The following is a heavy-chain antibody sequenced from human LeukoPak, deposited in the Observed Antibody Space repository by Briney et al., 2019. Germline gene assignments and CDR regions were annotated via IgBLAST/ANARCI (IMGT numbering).Heavy chain of an antibody. CDR2: IYYTGTT. Sequence: SETLSLTCTVGGGSLSGHYWGWIRQPSGKGLELLGHIYYTGTTFYNPSLNSEVTITLDTSRNQFSLRLTSVIAADTAVYYCARFSWGCSTASCYLSNWGQGALVTVSS. D-gene: IGHD2-2*01. CDR3: ARFSWGCSTASCYLSN. CDR1: GGSLSGHY. V-gene: IGHV4-59*11. J-gene: IGHJ4*02.